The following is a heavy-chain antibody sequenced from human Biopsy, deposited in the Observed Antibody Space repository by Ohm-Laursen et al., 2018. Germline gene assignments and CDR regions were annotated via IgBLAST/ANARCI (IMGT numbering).Heavy chain of an antibody. J-gene: IGHJ4*02. CDR2: INCKTGAT. Sequence: ASVKVSCKASSYTFTDYNIHWMRQAPGQGLEWLGYINCKTGATSYAQKVQGTVTMTRDTSISTAYLALGSLRSADTAIYYCARDPLNGHKHFDYWGQGSLVTVSS. D-gene: IGHD2-8*01. V-gene: IGHV1-2*02. CDR3: ARDPLNGHKHFDY. CDR1: SYTFTDYN.